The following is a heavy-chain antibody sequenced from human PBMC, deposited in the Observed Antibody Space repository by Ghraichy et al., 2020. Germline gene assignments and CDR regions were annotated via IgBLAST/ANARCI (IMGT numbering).Heavy chain of an antibody. CDR1: GGSVNDYY. D-gene: IGHD3-16*01. J-gene: IGHJ5*02. V-gene: IGHV4-34*01. CDR2: ISHSGSA. CDR3: ARTASHRPFGWFDP. Sequence: SETLSLTCAVYGGSVNDYYWTWIRQPPGKGLEWIWEISHSGSAKYSPSLNSRVTISVDTSKNQFSLKVSSVTAADTSIYYCARTASHRPFGWFDPWGQGTLVTVSS.